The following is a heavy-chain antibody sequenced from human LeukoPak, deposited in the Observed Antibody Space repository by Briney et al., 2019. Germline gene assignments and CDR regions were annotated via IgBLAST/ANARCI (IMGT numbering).Heavy chain of an antibody. J-gene: IGHJ4*02. CDR3: AKVGWPHSGPTYYFDY. CDR1: GFTFSSYA. Sequence: GVALRLSCAASGFTFSSYAMSWVRQAPGKGLEWVSAISGSGGSTYYADSVKGRFTISRDNSKNTLCLQMNSLRTEDTAVYYCAKVGWPHSGPTYYFDYWGQGTLVTVSS. CDR2: ISGSGGST. D-gene: IGHD2-15*01. V-gene: IGHV3-23*01.